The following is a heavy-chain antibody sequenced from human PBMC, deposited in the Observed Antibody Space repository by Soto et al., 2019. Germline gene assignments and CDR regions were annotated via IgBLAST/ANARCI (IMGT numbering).Heavy chain of an antibody. CDR1: GGTFSSYA. V-gene: IGHV1-69*01. CDR2: IIPIFGTA. Sequence: QVQLVQSGAEVKKPGSSVKVSCTASGGTFSSYAISWVRQAPGQGLEWMGGIIPIFGTANYAQKFQGRVTITADESTSTAYMELSSLRSEDTAVYYCARPYYYDSSGYRFGYFDYWGQGTLVTVSS. J-gene: IGHJ4*02. CDR3: ARPYYYDSSGYRFGYFDY. D-gene: IGHD3-22*01.